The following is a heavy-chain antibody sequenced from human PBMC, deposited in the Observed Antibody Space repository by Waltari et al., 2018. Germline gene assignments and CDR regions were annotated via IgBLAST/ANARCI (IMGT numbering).Heavy chain of an antibody. J-gene: IGHJ4*02. V-gene: IGHV3-23*01. CDR3: AKAQLGYCSGGSCYSYFDY. D-gene: IGHD2-15*01. CDR2: MSGSGGST. Sequence: EVPLLESGGGLVQPGVSLRLSCAASGFTFSSYAMRWVRYAPGKGLEWVSAMSGSGGSTYYADSVKGRFTIYRDNSKNTLYLQMNSLRAEDTAVYYCAKAQLGYCSGGSCYSYFDYWGQGTLVTVSS. CDR1: GFTFSSYA.